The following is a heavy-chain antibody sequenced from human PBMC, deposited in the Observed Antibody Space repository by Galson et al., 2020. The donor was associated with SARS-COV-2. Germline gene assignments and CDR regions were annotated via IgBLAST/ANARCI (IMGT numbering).Heavy chain of an antibody. J-gene: IGHJ4*02. V-gene: IGHV4-4*07. D-gene: IGHD1-1*01. CDR3: ARDWDWNDIDYFDY. CDR2: IYTSGST. CDR1: GGSISSYY. Sequence: SETLSLTCTVSGGSISSYYWSWIRQPAGKGLEWIGRIYTSGSTNYNPSLKSRVTMSVDTSKNQFSLKLSSVTAADTAMYYCARDWDWNDIDYFDYWGQGTLVTVSS.